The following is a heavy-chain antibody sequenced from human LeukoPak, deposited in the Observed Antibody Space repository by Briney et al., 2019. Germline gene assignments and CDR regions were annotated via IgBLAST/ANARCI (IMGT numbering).Heavy chain of an antibody. V-gene: IGHV3-7*01. CDR3: ARGPNYGARVDYLDY. CDR2: IKQDGSEK. Sequence: GGSLRLSCAGSGFIFRSHWMTWVRQAPGRGLEWVAHIKQDGSEKHYVDSVEGRFTLSRDDAKNSLYLQMNSLRVDDTAVYYCARGPNYGARVDYLDYWGQGTLVTVSS. D-gene: IGHD4-17*01. CDR1: GFIFRSHW. J-gene: IGHJ4*02.